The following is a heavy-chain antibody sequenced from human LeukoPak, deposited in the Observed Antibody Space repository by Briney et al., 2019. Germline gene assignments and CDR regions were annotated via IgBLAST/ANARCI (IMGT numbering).Heavy chain of an antibody. CDR3: ARGPTYQPIDY. J-gene: IGHJ4*02. V-gene: IGHV4-39*01. CDR1: GGSISSSSYY. Sequence: SETLSLTCTVSGGSISSSSYYWGWIRQPPGKGLEWIGSIYYSGSTYYNPSLKSRVTISVDTSKNQFSLKLTSVTAADTAVYYCARGPTYQPIDYWGQGTLVTVSS. CDR2: IYYSGST. D-gene: IGHD2-2*01.